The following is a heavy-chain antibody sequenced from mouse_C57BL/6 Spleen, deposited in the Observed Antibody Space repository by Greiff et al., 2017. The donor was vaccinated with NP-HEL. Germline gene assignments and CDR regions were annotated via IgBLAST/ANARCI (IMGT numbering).Heavy chain of an antibody. J-gene: IGHJ2*01. CDR2: IYPRSGNT. CDR1: GYTFTSYG. D-gene: IGHD2-4*01. Sequence: VQRVESGAELARPGASVKLSCKASGYTFTSYGISWVKQRTGQGLEWIGEIYPRSGNTYYNEKFKGKATLTADESSSTAYMELRSLTSEDSAVYFCAKERGDYDKGDYWGQGTTLTVSS. V-gene: IGHV1-81*01. CDR3: AKERGDYDKGDY.